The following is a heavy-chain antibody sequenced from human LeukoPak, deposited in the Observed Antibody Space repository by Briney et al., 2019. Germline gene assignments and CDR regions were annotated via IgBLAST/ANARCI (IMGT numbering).Heavy chain of an antibody. CDR2: IWYDGSNK. CDR3: ARDPGRGYTYGYGFDY. D-gene: IGHD5-18*01. CDR1: RFTFSNYG. J-gene: IGHJ4*02. V-gene: IGHV3-33*01. Sequence: GGSLRLSCAASRFTFSNYGMHWVRHAPGKGLEWVVVIWYDGSNKYYADSVKGRFTISRDNSKNTLYLQMNSLRAEDTAVYYCARDPGRGYTYGYGFDYWGQGTLVTVSS.